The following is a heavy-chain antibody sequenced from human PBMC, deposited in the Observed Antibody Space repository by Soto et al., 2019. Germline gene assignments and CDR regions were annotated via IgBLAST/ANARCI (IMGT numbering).Heavy chain of an antibody. CDR2: ISYDGSNK. V-gene: IGHV3-30*18. CDR3: AKSGTVAGDSNWFDP. Sequence: GGSLRLSCAASGFTFNSYGMHWVRQAPGKGLEWVAVISYDGSNKYYADSVKGRFTISRDNSKNTLYLQMNSLRTEDTAVYYCAKSGTVAGDSNWFDPWGQGTLVTVSS. J-gene: IGHJ5*02. D-gene: IGHD6-19*01. CDR1: GFTFNSYG.